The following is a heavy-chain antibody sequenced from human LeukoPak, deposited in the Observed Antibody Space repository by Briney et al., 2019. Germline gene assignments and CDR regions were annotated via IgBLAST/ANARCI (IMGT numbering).Heavy chain of an antibody. Sequence: GGSLRLSCAASGFTFSSYEMNWARQAPGKGLEWVSYISSSGSTIYYADSVKGRFTISRDNAKNSLYLQMNSLRAEDTAVYYCATLRKSLWIPEFDFWGQGTLVTVSS. CDR2: ISSSGSTI. CDR3: ATLRKSLWIPEFDF. J-gene: IGHJ4*02. CDR1: GFTFSSYE. V-gene: IGHV3-48*03. D-gene: IGHD1-1*01.